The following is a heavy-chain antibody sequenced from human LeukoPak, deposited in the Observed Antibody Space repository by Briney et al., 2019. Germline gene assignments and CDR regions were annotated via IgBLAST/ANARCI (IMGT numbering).Heavy chain of an antibody. CDR2: ISSSSSYI. Sequence: GGSLRLSCAVSGFTFSSYSMNWVRQAPGKGLEWVSSISSSSSYIYYADSVKGRFTISRDNAKNSLYLQMNSLRAEDTAVYYCARAPKYYYDSSGSSNWFDPWGQGTLVTVSS. J-gene: IGHJ5*02. D-gene: IGHD3-22*01. V-gene: IGHV3-21*01. CDR3: ARAPKYYYDSSGSSNWFDP. CDR1: GFTFSSYS.